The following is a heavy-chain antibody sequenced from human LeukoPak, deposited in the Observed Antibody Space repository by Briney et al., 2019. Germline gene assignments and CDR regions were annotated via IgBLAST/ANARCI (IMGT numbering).Heavy chain of an antibody. D-gene: IGHD3-10*01. CDR2: ISSSSSYI. Sequence: GGSLRLSCAASGFTFSSYSMNWVRQAPGKGLEWVSSISSSSSYIYYADSVKGRFTISRDNAKNSLYLQMNSLRAEDTAVYYCARPLGDDDAFDIWGQGTMVTVSS. CDR3: ARPLGDDDAFDI. V-gene: IGHV3-21*01. J-gene: IGHJ3*02. CDR1: GFTFSSYS.